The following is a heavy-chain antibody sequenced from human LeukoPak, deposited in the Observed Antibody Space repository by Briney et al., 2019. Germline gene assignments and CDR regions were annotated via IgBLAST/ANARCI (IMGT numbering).Heavy chain of an antibody. J-gene: IGHJ4*02. Sequence: ASVKVSCKASGYTFTSYYMHWVRQAPGQGLEWMGWINPNSGGTNYAQKFQGRVTMTRDTSISTAYMELSRLRSDDTAVYYCARDSSSSTALGVWGQGTLVTVSS. D-gene: IGHD6-13*01. CDR1: GYTFTSYY. CDR2: INPNSGGT. V-gene: IGHV1-2*02. CDR3: ARDSSSSTALGV.